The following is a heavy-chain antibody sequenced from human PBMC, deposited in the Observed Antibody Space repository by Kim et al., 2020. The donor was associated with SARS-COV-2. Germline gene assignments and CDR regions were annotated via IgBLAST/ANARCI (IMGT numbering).Heavy chain of an antibody. J-gene: IGHJ5*02. D-gene: IGHD3-10*01. CDR3: ARDGRWFGKTNWFDP. V-gene: IGHV3-21*01. CDR2: ISSSSSYI. Sequence: GGSLRLSCAASGFTFSSYSMNWVRQAPGKGLEWVSSISSSSSYIYYADSVKGRFTISRDNAKNSLYLQMNSLRAEDTAVYYCARDGRWFGKTNWFDPWGQGTLVTVSS. CDR1: GFTFSSYS.